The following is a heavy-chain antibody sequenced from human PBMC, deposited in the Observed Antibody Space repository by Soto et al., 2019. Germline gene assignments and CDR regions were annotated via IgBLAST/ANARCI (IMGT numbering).Heavy chain of an antibody. Sequence: GGSLRLSCAASGFTFSSYSMNWVRQAPGKGLEWVSYISSSSSTIYYADSVKGRFTISRDNAKNSLYLQMNSLRAEDTAVYYCASHPSPYCSGGSCYYFDYWGQGTLVTVSS. CDR3: ASHPSPYCSGGSCYYFDY. CDR1: GFTFSSYS. D-gene: IGHD2-15*01. CDR2: ISSSSSTI. V-gene: IGHV3-48*04. J-gene: IGHJ4*02.